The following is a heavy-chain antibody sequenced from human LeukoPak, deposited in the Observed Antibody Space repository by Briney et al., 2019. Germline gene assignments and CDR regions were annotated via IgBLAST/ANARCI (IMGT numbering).Heavy chain of an antibody. CDR2: ISYDGSNK. CDR3: ARTPYYYGSGSSVFDY. D-gene: IGHD3-10*01. J-gene: IGHJ4*02. Sequence: GGSLRLSCAASGFTFSSYAMHWVRQAPGKGLEWVAVISYDGSNKYYADSVKGRFTISRDNSRNTLYLQMNSLRAEDTAVYYCARTPYYYGSGSSVFDYWGQGTLATVSS. V-gene: IGHV3-30-3*01. CDR1: GFTFSSYA.